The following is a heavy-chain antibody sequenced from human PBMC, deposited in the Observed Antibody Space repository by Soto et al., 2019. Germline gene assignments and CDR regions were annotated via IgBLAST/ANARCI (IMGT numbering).Heavy chain of an antibody. CDR2: ISAYNGNT. V-gene: IGHV1-18*04. CDR3: ARGGYYYDSSGYDY. CDR1: GYTFTSYG. Sequence: DSGKVSFKASGYTFTSYGISLVRRAPGQGLEWMGWISAYNGNTNYAQKLQGRVTMTTDTSTSTAYMELRSLRSDDTAVYYCARGGYYYDSSGYDYWGQGTMVTVSS. D-gene: IGHD3-22*01. J-gene: IGHJ4*02.